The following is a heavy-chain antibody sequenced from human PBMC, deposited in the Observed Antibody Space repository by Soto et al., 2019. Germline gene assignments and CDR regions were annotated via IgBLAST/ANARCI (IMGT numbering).Heavy chain of an antibody. V-gene: IGHV1-46*03. CDR2: INPSGGST. CDR3: ARGITYYDYIWGSYSQYYFDY. CDR1: GYTFTSYY. Sequence: ASVKVSCKASGYTFTSYYMHWVRQAPGQGLEWMGIINPSGGSTSYAQKFQGRVTMTRDTSTSTVYMELSSLRSEDTAVYYCARGITYYDYIWGSYSQYYFDYWGQGTLVTVSS. J-gene: IGHJ4*02. D-gene: IGHD3-16*01.